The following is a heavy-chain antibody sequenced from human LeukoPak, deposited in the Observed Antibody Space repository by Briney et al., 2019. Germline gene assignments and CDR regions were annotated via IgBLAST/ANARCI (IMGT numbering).Heavy chain of an antibody. CDR3: ARVAVRGTLIFDY. CDR1: GYTFTSYA. D-gene: IGHD2-21*01. V-gene: IGHV1-3*01. J-gene: IGHJ4*02. Sequence: ASVKVSCKASGYTFTSYAMHWVRQAPGQRLEWMGWISAGNGNTKYSQKFQGRVTITRDTSASTAYMGLSSLRSEDTAVYYCARVAVRGTLIFDYWGQGTLVTVSS. CDR2: ISAGNGNT.